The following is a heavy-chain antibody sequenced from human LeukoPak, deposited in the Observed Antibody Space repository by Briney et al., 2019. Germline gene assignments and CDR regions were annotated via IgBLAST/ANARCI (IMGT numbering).Heavy chain of an antibody. CDR2: TCTGGNS. CDR1: GFTVSSIH. Sequence: PGGSLRLSCAASGFTVSSIHMVWVRQAPGKGLEWVSVTCTGGNSYYADSVKGRFIISRDISKNTLYLQMNSLRAEDSALYYCARGGRGSAAVVAPRSFDIWGQGTMVTVSS. D-gene: IGHD3-22*01. J-gene: IGHJ3*02. V-gene: IGHV3-53*01. CDR3: ARGGRGSAAVVAPRSFDI.